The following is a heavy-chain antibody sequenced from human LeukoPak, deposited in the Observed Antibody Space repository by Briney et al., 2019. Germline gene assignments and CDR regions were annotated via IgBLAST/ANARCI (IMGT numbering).Heavy chain of an antibody. CDR3: ARGLGSYPEIPLDW. V-gene: IGHV1-18*01. CDR2: ITTYTGNT. Sequence: ASVKVSCKASGCSFTTYGITWVRQAPGQGLEWMGWITTYTGNTNYAQKVQGRVTITTDTSTSTAYMELRSLRSDDTAVYYCARGLGSYPEIPLDWWGQGTLVTVSS. D-gene: IGHD3-16*02. J-gene: IGHJ4*02. CDR1: GCSFTTYG.